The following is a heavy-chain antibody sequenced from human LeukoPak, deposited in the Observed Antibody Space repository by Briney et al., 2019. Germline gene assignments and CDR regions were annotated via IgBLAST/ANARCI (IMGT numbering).Heavy chain of an antibody. D-gene: IGHD1-14*01. CDR2: IYSRGAT. CDR1: GFSVCNNY. Sequence: GGSLRLSCAASGFSVCNNYMRWVRQAPGKGLEGVSVIYSRGATYYADSVKGRFTISRDNSKNTLYLQINSLRVEDTAVYYCAARNYWGQGTLVTVSS. V-gene: IGHV3-53*01. CDR3: AARNY. J-gene: IGHJ4*02.